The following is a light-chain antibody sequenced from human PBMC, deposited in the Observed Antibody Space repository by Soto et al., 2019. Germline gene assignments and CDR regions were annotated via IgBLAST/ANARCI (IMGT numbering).Light chain of an antibody. Sequence: DIQMTQSPSTLSASVGDRVTITCRASQSISSWLAWYQQKPGEAPKILIYKASSLESGVPSRFNGSGSGTEFTLTISSLQPDDFATYYCQQYDYYPYTFGQGTKLEIK. V-gene: IGKV1-5*03. CDR1: QSISSW. CDR3: QQYDYYPYT. CDR2: KAS. J-gene: IGKJ2*01.